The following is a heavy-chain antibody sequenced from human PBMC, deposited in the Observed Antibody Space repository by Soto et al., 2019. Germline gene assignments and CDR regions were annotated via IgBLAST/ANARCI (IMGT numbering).Heavy chain of an antibody. CDR2: IYYSGST. Sequence: QVQLQESGPGLVKPSQTLSLTCTVSGDSISSGGYYWSWIRRHPGKGLEWIGYIYYSGSTYYNPSPKSRVTISVDTSRNQFSLNLSSVTAADAAVYYCARDPHTIFATWGQGTLVTVSS. V-gene: IGHV4-31*03. D-gene: IGHD3-3*01. CDR1: GDSISSGGYY. CDR3: ARDPHTIFAT. J-gene: IGHJ5*02.